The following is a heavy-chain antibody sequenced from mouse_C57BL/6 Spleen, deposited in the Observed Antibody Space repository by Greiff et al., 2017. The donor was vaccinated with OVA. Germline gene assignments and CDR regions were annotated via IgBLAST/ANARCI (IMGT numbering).Heavy chain of an antibody. V-gene: IGHV1-54*01. Sequence: QVQLQQSGAELVRPGNSVKVSCKASGYAFTNYLIEWVKQRPGQGLEWLGVINPGRGGTNYNEKFKGKATLTADKSSSTAYMQLSSLTSEDTAVYFCASGFAYWGQGTLVTVSA. CDR2: INPGRGGT. J-gene: IGHJ3*01. CDR3: ASGFAY. CDR1: GYAFTNYL.